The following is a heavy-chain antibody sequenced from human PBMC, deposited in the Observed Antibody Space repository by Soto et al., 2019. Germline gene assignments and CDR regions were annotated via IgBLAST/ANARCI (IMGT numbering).Heavy chain of an antibody. V-gene: IGHV1-69*13. D-gene: IGHD2-2*01. CDR1: GGTFSSYA. CDR2: IIPIFGTA. Sequence: GXSVKVSCKASGGTFSSYAISWVRQAPGQGLEWMGGIIPIFGTANYAQKFQGRVTITADESTSTAYMELSSLRSEDTAVYYCARAGVVVPAAIPYRDIHYYYYGMDVWGQGTTVTASS. J-gene: IGHJ6*02. CDR3: ARAGVVVPAAIPYRDIHYYYYGMDV.